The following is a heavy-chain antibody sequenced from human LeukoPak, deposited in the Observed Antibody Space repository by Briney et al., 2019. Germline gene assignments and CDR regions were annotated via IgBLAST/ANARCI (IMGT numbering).Heavy chain of an antibody. D-gene: IGHD3/OR15-3a*01. V-gene: IGHV3-23*01. Sequence: GGSLRLSCAASGFTFSSYAMSWVRQAPGKGLEWVSAISGSGGSTYYADSVKGRFTISRDNSKNTLYLQMNSLRAEDTAVYYCATQDRDWADYYYYGMAVWGQGTTVTVSS. CDR2: ISGSGGST. CDR1: GFTFSSYA. J-gene: IGHJ6*02. CDR3: ATQDRDWADYYYYGMAV.